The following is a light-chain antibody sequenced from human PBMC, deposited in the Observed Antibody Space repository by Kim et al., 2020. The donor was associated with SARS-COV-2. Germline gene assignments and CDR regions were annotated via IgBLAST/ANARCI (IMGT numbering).Light chain of an antibody. CDR2: DVI. J-gene: IGLJ2*01. V-gene: IGLV2-11*03. CDR3: SSFAGSYTLV. CDR1: SSDVGGYNY. Sequence: GQSVNISCTGTSSDVGGYNYVSWYQQHPGKAPKLVIYDVIKRPSGVPDRFSGSKSGNTASLTISGLQAEDEADYYCSSFAGSYTLVFGGGTQLTVL.